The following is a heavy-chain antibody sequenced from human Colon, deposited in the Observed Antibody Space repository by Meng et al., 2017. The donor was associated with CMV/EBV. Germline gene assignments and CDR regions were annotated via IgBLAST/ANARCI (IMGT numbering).Heavy chain of an antibody. J-gene: IGHJ6*02. Sequence: GESLKISCAASGFTFDDYGMSWVRQAPGKGLEWVSYISDGGSVMHYADSVMGRFTISRDNAKGSLFLQMNSLRAEDTSIYYCARRLPYYGMDVWGQGTTVTVSS. V-gene: IGHV3-48*01. CDR3: ARRLPYYGMDV. CDR2: ISDGGSVM. CDR1: GFTFDDYG.